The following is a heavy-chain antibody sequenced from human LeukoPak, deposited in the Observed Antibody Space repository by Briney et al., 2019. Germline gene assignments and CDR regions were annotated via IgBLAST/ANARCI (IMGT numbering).Heavy chain of an antibody. CDR3: ARCGNSDAFDI. Sequence: GGSLRLSCAASGFTFSSYSMNWVRQAPGKGLEWVSYISSSSSTIYYADSVKGRFTISRDNAKNSLYLQMDSLRAEDTAVYYCARCGNSDAFDIWGQGTMVTVSS. D-gene: IGHD4-23*01. CDR2: ISSSSSTI. V-gene: IGHV3-48*01. CDR1: GFTFSSYS. J-gene: IGHJ3*02.